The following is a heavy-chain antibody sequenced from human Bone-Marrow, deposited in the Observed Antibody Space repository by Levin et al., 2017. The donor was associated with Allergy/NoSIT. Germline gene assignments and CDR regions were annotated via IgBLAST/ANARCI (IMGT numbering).Heavy chain of an antibody. CDR3: TTAPIEKPSSWYFCYYFGMDV. CDR1: TFSITNAW. V-gene: IGHV3-15*01. J-gene: IGHJ6*02. D-gene: IGHD6-13*01. CDR2: IKTKFDGGAT. Sequence: GGSLRLSCAASTFSITNAWMTWVRQAPGKGLEWIGHIKTKFDGGATDYAAAVKGRFTMSRDDSKNTVFLQMNSLTTEDTGLLSCTTAPIEKPSSWYFCYYFGMDVWGQGTTVAV.